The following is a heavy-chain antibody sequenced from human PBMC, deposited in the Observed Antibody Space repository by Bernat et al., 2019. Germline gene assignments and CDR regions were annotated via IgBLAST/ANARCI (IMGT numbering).Heavy chain of an antibody. CDR2: IWNDGSKK. V-gene: IGHV3-33*03. J-gene: IGHJ4*02. D-gene: IGHD3-9*01. CDR1: GFSFSSYV. CDR3: ANEHYDILGVGPADY. Sequence: QVQLVESGGGVVQPGRSLRLSCAASGFSFSSYVMHWVRQAPGKGLEYVAVIWNDGSKKYYADSVKGRFTISRDNSKNTLFLQLNSLGAEDTAVYYCANEHYDILGVGPADYWGQGTLVTVSS.